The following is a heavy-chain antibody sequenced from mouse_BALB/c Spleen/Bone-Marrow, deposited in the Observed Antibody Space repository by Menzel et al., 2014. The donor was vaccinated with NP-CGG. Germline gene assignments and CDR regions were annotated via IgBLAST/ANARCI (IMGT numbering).Heavy chain of an antibody. CDR1: GYSFTGFN. CDR2: IDPYYGGI. V-gene: IGHV1-39*01. CDR3: ARSGGFNWDHFDY. J-gene: IGHJ2*01. D-gene: IGHD4-1*01. Sequence: EVKLMESGPELEKPGASVKISCKASGYSFTGFNMNWVKQSNGKSLEWIGNIDPYYGGISYNQNFKGKATLTVDKSSSTAYMQLKRQTSEDSAVYCCARSGGFNWDHFDYWGQGTTLTVSS.